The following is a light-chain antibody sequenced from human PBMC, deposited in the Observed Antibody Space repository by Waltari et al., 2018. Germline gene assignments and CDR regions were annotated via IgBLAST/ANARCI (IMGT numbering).Light chain of an antibody. J-gene: IGLJ3*02. CDR3: GSDTGSTTWV. Sequence: QSALTQPASVSGSPGQSITISCTGATSDAGGYNSVSWYQQRPGKAPKLLIFDVSNRPSGVSNRFAGSKSGNTASRTISGLQAEDEAAYYCGSDTGSTTWVFGGGTKLTIL. CDR2: DVS. V-gene: IGLV2-14*01. CDR1: TSDAGGYNS.